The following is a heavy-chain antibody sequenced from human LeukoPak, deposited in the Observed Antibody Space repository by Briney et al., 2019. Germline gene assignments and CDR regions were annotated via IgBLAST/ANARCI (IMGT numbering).Heavy chain of an antibody. V-gene: IGHV1-2*06. J-gene: IGHJ5*02. CDR3: ARGRNYGFWSGYYLPKAFDP. D-gene: IGHD3-3*01. CDR2: INPNSGGT. CDR1: GYTFTGYY. Sequence: ASVKVSCKASGYTFTGYYMHWVRQAPGQGLEWMGRINPNSGGTNYAQKFQGRVTMTRDTSISTAYMELSRLRSDDTAVYYCARGRNYGFWSGYYLPKAFDPWGQGTLVTVSS.